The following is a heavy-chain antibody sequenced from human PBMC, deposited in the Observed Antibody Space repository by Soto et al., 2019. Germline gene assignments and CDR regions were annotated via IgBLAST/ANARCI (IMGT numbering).Heavy chain of an antibody. V-gene: IGHV1-46*01. J-gene: IGHJ3*02. CDR3: ARMEMATRDPGAFDI. CDR2: INPSGGST. D-gene: IGHD5-12*01. Sequence: GASVKVSCKASGYTFTSYYMHWVRQAPGQGLEWMGIINPSGGSTSYAQKFQGRVTMTRDTSTSTVYMELSSLRSEDTAVYYCARMEMATRDPGAFDIWGQGTMVTVSS. CDR1: GYTFTSYY.